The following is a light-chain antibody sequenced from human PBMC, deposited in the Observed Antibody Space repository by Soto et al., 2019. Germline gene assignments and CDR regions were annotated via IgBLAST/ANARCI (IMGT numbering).Light chain of an antibody. Sequence: DIQMTQSPSSLSASVGDRVTITCPASQDISNYLNWYQQKPGKAPKLLIYDASNLETGVPSRFSGSGSGTDFTFTISSLQPEDIATYYCQQYDNLPALTFGGGTKVDIK. J-gene: IGKJ4*01. V-gene: IGKV1-33*01. CDR3: QQYDNLPALT. CDR2: DAS. CDR1: QDISNY.